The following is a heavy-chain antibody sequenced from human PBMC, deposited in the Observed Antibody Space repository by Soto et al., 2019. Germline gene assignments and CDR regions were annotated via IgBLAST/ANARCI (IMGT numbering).Heavy chain of an antibody. CDR3: AAAADYYYYYMDV. CDR1: GFTFTSSA. D-gene: IGHD2-2*01. J-gene: IGHJ6*03. CDR2: IVVGSGNT. V-gene: IGHV1-58*02. Sequence: SVKVSCKASGFTFTSSAMQWVRQARGQRLEWIGWIVVGSGNTNYAQKFQERVTITRDMSTSTAYMELSSLRSEDTAVYYCAAAADYYYYYMDVWGKGTTVTVSS.